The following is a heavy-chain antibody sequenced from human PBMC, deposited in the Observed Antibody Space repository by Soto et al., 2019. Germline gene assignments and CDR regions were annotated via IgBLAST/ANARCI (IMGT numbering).Heavy chain of an antibody. V-gene: IGHV3-7*04. CDR3: SGGVGDAI. CDR2: TNQDGSEK. D-gene: IGHD1-26*01. J-gene: IGHJ4*02. CDR1: GFSFRSDW. Sequence: EDQLVESGGGLVHPGGSLRLTCAVSGFSFRSDWMNWVRRAPGKGLEWVAHTNQDGSEKYYLDSVKGRFTIFRDNAKNSRYLQMNSLRVEATAVYYCSGGVGDAIWGQGTLVTVSS.